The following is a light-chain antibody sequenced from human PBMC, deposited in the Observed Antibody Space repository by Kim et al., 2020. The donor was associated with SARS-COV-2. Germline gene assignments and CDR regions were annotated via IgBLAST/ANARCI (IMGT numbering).Light chain of an antibody. J-gene: IGLJ3*02. CDR1: SGNSNYG. CDR2: VNSDGSH. V-gene: IGLV4-69*01. Sequence: ASVTLTCTLRSGNSNYGITWLQQQPEKGPRFLMRVNSDGSHSKGDGIPDRFSGSRSGAERYLTISSLQSDDEADYYCQTWGTGTWVFGGGTQLTVL. CDR3: QTWGTGTWV.